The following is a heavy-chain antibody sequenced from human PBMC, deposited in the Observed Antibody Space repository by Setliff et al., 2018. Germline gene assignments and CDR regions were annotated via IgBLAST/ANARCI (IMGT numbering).Heavy chain of an antibody. Sequence: SETLSLTCTVSGGSISSYYWSWIRQPPGKGLEWIGYIYTSGSTNYNPSLKSRVTISVDTSKNQFSLKLSSVTAADTAVYYCARHVGIRGRGYNYYYYYMDVWGKGTTVTVSS. V-gene: IGHV4-59*08. D-gene: IGHD3-10*01. CDR2: IYTSGST. CDR3: ARHVGIRGRGYNYYYYYMDV. CDR1: GGSISSYY. J-gene: IGHJ6*03.